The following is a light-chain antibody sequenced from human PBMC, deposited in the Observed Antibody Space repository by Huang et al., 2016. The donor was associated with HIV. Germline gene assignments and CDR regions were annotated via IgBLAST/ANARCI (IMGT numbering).Light chain of an antibody. CDR1: QSVGGY. Sequence: EIVLTQSPATLSLSPGERATLSCRASQSVGGYLAWYKQKPGQAPRLLIYDTSPRATGIPARFSGSGSETDFTLTISSLEPEDFAVYYCQQPGSFGQGTKVDIK. V-gene: IGKV3-11*01. CDR3: QQPGS. J-gene: IGKJ2*01. CDR2: DTS.